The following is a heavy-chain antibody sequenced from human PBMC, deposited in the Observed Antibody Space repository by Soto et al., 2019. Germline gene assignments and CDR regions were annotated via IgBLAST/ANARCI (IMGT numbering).Heavy chain of an antibody. J-gene: IGHJ4*02. D-gene: IGHD4-4*01. Sequence: QVQLQESGPGLVKPSETLSLTCTVSRDSVSTAADWWTWIRRPPGKGLEWIGYAHYSGSISYNPSLKIRVTISVDTSKNQVSLNLTSVTAADTALYYFARGRDVYRAGFWGQGTLVTVSS. CDR3: ARGRDVYRAGF. V-gene: IGHV4-61*08. CDR1: RDSVSTAADW. CDR2: AHYSGSI.